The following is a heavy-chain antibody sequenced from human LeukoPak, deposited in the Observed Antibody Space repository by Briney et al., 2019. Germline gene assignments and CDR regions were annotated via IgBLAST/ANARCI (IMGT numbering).Heavy chain of an antibody. D-gene: IGHD3-16*01. CDR2: IYYSGST. CDR3: ARHKLGSPDYAFDY. Sequence: SGTLSLTCAVSSDSIFSTNWWSWVRQPPGKGLEWIGSIYYSGSTYYSPSLKSRLTISVDTSRNHFSLKLTSVTAADTAVYYCARHKLGSPDYAFDYWGQGTLVTVSS. V-gene: IGHV4-39*01. J-gene: IGHJ4*02. CDR1: SDSIFSTNW.